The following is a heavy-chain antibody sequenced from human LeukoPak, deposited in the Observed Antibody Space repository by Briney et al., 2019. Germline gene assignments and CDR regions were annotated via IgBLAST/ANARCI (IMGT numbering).Heavy chain of an antibody. Sequence: GGSLRLSCAASGFIFSDYGMNWVRQAPGKGLEWVSSISSSSSYIYYADSVKGRFTISRDNAKNSLYLQMNSLRAEDTAVYYCARGGIYDFWSGYPDYWGQGTLVTVSS. V-gene: IGHV3-21*01. D-gene: IGHD3-3*01. CDR3: ARGGIYDFWSGYPDY. CDR2: ISSSSSYI. CDR1: GFIFSDYG. J-gene: IGHJ4*02.